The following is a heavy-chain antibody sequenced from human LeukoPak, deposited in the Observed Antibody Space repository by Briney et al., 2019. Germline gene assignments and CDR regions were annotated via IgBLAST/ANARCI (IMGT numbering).Heavy chain of an antibody. J-gene: IGHJ6*03. D-gene: IGHD1-26*01. Sequence: PGGSLRLSCAASGLSVSSYYMSWVRQAPGKGLEWVSVMYSGGSTYYADSVKGRFTTSRDNSKNTLHLQMNSLRTEDTAVYYCARNRPYSGLGYMDVWGKGTTVTVSS. CDR2: MYSGGST. CDR1: GLSVSSYY. CDR3: ARNRPYSGLGYMDV. V-gene: IGHV3-66*02.